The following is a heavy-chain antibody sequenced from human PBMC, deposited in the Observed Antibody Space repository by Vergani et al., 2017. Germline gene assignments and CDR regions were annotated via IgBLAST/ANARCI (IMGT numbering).Heavy chain of an antibody. V-gene: IGHV3-23*01. CDR2: ISGSGGST. D-gene: IGHD2-2*01. CDR3: AKGPRDCSSTSCYSRWSYYYYMDV. J-gene: IGHJ6*03. CDR1: GFTFSSYA. Sequence: EVQLLESGGGLVQPGGSLRLSCAASGFTFSSYAMSWVRQAPGKGLEWVSTISGSGGSTYYADSVKGRFTISRDNSKNTLYLQMNSLRSEDTAVYYCAKGPRDCSSTSCYSRWSYYYYMDVWGKGTTVTVSS.